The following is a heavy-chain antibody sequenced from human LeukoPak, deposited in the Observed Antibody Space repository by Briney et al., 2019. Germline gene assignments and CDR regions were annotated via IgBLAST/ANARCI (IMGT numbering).Heavy chain of an antibody. CDR2: IRYDGSNK. V-gene: IGHV3-30*02. D-gene: IGHD2-2*01. CDR3: AKIGYCSSASCLGDTFEI. J-gene: IGHJ3*02. CDR1: GLILSNYG. Sequence: PGGSLRLSCAAYGLILSNYGMEWVRQAPGKGMEWVAFIRYDGSNKYYVYSVKRRFIISRDNSKNTLYLQMNSLRPEDTAVYYCAKIGYCSSASCLGDTFEIWGQGTMVTVSS.